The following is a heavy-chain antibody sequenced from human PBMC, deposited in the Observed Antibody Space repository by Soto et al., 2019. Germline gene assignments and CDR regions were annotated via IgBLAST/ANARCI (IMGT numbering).Heavy chain of an antibody. J-gene: IGHJ6*02. Sequence: EVQLVETGGGLIQPGGALRQSCAAAGFTVSSNYMSWVRQAPGKGLEWVSVIYSGGSTYYADSVKGRFTISRDNSQNTLYLQMNTLRAEDTAVYYCARDRGVSPPNYYYYGTDVWGQGTTVTVSS. CDR3: ARDRGVSPPNYYYYGTDV. CDR1: GFTVSSNY. V-gene: IGHV3-53*02. CDR2: IYSGGST. D-gene: IGHD3-10*01.